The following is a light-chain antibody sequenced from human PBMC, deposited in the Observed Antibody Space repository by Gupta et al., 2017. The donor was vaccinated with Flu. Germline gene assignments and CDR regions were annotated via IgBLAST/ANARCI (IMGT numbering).Light chain of an antibody. V-gene: IGKV3-20*01. CDR1: QSVSSSY. CDR2: GAS. CDR3: QQYGSSFLT. Sequence: IVFTQSPGNWSLSPVERATLSCRARQSVSSSYLAWYQQKPGQAPRLLIYGASSRATGIPDRFSGSGSGTDFTLTISRLEPEDFAVYYCQQYGSSFLTFGGGTKVEIK. J-gene: IGKJ4*01.